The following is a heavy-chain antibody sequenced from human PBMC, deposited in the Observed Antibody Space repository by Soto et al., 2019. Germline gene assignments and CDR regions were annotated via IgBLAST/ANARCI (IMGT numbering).Heavy chain of an antibody. CDR2: IIPIFGTA. Sequence: ASVKVSCKASGGTFSSYAISWVRQAPGQGLEWMGGIIPIFGTANYAQKFQGRVTITADESTSTAYMELSSLRSEDTAVYYCARLDEAKAVAAAYWGQGTLVTVSS. D-gene: IGHD6-19*01. J-gene: IGHJ4*02. CDR3: ARLDEAKAVAAAY. CDR1: GGTFSSYA. V-gene: IGHV1-69*13.